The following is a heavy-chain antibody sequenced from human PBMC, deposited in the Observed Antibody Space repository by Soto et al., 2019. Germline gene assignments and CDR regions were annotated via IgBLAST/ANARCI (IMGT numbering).Heavy chain of an antibody. Sequence: VSRTFSLSVGSVFSGSYYWSWIRQPPGKGLEWIGYIYYSGSTNYNPSLKSRVTISVDTSKNQFSLKLSSVTAADTAVYYCARALYGGIDYWGQGTLVTVSS. CDR3: ARALYGGIDY. J-gene: IGHJ4*02. CDR2: IYYSGST. V-gene: IGHV4-61*01. CDR1: VGSVFSGSYY. D-gene: IGHD3-16*01.